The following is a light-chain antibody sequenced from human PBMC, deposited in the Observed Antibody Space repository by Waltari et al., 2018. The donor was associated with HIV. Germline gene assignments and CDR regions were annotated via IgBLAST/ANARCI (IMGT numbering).Light chain of an antibody. Sequence: QSALTHPASVSGSPGQSITISCTGNSSYVGSYNLVSWYQQHPGKAPKRMIYEVSKRPSGVSNRFSGSKSGNTASLTISGLQAEDEADYYCCSYAGSSTHVVFGGGTKLTVL. CDR1: SSYVGSYNL. CDR2: EVS. CDR3: CSYAGSSTHVV. J-gene: IGLJ2*01. V-gene: IGLV2-23*02.